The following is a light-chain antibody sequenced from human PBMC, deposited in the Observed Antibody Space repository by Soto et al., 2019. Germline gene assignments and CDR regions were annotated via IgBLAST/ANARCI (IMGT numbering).Light chain of an antibody. Sequence: EIILTQSPDTLSFSPGDRATLSCRASQSISANLAWYQQKPGQTPRLLIYGASTRASGVPAKFSGSGAGTEFTLTISSLQSEDFAVYYCQQYNNWPRTFGQGTKVDIK. CDR3: QQYNNWPRT. CDR1: QSISAN. J-gene: IGKJ1*01. CDR2: GAS. V-gene: IGKV3-15*01.